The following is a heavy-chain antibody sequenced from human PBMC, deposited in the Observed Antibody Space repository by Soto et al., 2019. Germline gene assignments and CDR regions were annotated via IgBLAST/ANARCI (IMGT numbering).Heavy chain of an antibody. J-gene: IGHJ5*02. CDR3: ARDIGAAGGEGWFNP. Sequence: QVQLQESGPGLVKPSETLSLTCTVSGGSISSYYWSWIRQPPGKGLEWIGYIYYSGSTNYNPSLKSPVTISVDTDKNPFTLTRSSVTAADTAVYYGARDIGAAGGEGWFNPWGQGTLVTVSS. CDR1: GGSISSYY. V-gene: IGHV4-59*01. CDR2: IYYSGST. D-gene: IGHD6-13*01.